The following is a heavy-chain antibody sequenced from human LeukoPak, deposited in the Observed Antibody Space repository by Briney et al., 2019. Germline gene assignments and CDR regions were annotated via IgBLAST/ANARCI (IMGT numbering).Heavy chain of an antibody. J-gene: IGHJ4*02. CDR2: IIAYNGNT. Sequence: GASVQVSCKASVYTFTTYGMTWVRQAPGQGLQWMGIIAYNGNTYYAENLQGRVTMTTDSSTNTAYMELRNLRSDDTAVYYCARYSSSWYLYDYWGQGTLVTVSS. V-gene: IGHV1-18*01. CDR1: VYTFTTYG. CDR3: ARYSSSWYLYDY. D-gene: IGHD6-13*01.